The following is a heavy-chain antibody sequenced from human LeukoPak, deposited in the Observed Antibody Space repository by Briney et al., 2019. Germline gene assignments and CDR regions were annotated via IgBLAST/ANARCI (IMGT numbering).Heavy chain of an antibody. Sequence: GGSLRLSCAASGFIFSDYAMSWVRQAPGKGLEWVSGISGSGVNTYYADSVKGRFTISRDNSENTLYLQINTLRAEDTAVYYCARVRYHSGSPDTFGPWGQGTLVTVSS. CDR2: ISGSGVNT. D-gene: IGHD1-26*01. CDR1: GFIFSDYA. J-gene: IGHJ5*02. CDR3: ARVRYHSGSPDTFGP. V-gene: IGHV3-23*01.